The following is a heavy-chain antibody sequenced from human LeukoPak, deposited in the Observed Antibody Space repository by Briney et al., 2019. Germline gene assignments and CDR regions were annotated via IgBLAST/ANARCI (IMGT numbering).Heavy chain of an antibody. V-gene: IGHV3-23*01. CDR1: GFTFSSYA. CDR3: AKLSGWTGWFFDY. J-gene: IGHJ4*02. D-gene: IGHD6-19*01. CDR2: ISKSDDSI. Sequence: PGGSLRLSCAASGFTFSSYAISWVRQAPGKGLEWVSAISKSDDSIYYADSVKGRFTISRDNSKNTIYLQMNSLRVEDTAVYYCAKLSGWTGWFFDYWGQGTVVTVSS.